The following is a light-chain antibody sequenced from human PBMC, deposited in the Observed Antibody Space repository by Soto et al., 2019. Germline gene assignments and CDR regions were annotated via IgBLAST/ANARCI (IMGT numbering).Light chain of an antibody. CDR2: GAS. CDR3: QQYGNSPRT. CDR1: QSVTGRY. Sequence: EIVLTQSPGTLSLSPGERATLSCRASQSVTGRYLAWYQQKPGQAPRLLIYGASSRATGIPDRFSGSGSGTDFTLTISRLESEDFAVYYCQQYGNSPRTFGQGTKLEIK. V-gene: IGKV3-20*01. J-gene: IGKJ2*02.